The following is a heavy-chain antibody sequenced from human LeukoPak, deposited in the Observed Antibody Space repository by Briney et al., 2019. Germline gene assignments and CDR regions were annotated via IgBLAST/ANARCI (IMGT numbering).Heavy chain of an antibody. J-gene: IGHJ4*02. D-gene: IGHD6-13*01. CDR1: GYTFTSYD. Sequence: ASVKVSCKASGYTFTSYDINWVRQATGQGLEWMGWMSPNSGNTGYAQKFQGRVTMTRNTSISTAYLELSSLRSDDTAVFYCARATDSRGFDYWGQGTLVTVSS. CDR3: ARATDSRGFDY. CDR2: MSPNSGNT. V-gene: IGHV1-8*01.